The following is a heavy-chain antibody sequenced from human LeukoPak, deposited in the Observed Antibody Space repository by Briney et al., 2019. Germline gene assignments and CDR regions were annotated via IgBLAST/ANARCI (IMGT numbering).Heavy chain of an antibody. CDR1: GFTFTNYA. CDR2: ISGSGGST. J-gene: IGHJ3*02. D-gene: IGHD4-17*01. V-gene: IGHV3-23*01. Sequence: GGSLRLSCAVSGFTFTNYAMIWGRQAPGKGLGWVSAISGSGGSTYYADSVKGRFTISRDNSKNTLFLQVNSLRAEDTAVYYCGKDPNGDYVGAFDMWGQGTMVTVSP. CDR3: GKDPNGDYVGAFDM.